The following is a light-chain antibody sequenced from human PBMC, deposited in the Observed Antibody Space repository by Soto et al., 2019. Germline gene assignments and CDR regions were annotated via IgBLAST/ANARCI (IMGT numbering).Light chain of an antibody. CDR3: QQHSHWPPWT. V-gene: IGKV3D-20*02. CDR2: GAT. CDR1: QSVSSDY. Sequence: EIVMTQSPATLSVSPGERATLSCRASQSVSSDYLAWYQQRPGQAPRLLIYGATSRATGIPDRFSGSGSGTDFTLTISDLESEDFAVYYCQQHSHWPPWTFGQGTKVDI. J-gene: IGKJ1*01.